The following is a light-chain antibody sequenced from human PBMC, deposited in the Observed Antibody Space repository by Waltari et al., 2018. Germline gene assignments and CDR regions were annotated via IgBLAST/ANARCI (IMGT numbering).Light chain of an antibody. CDR2: KDS. V-gene: IGLV3-25*03. CDR1: ALSKRY. CDR3: QSADSSVSVV. J-gene: IGLJ2*01. Sequence: SFELTQPPSLSVSPGQTARITCSGDALSKRYDHWHQQRPGLAPVLVIYKDSERHSGIPERFSGSSSGTTVTLTISGVQAEDEAYYYCQSADSSVSVVFGGGTKLTVL.